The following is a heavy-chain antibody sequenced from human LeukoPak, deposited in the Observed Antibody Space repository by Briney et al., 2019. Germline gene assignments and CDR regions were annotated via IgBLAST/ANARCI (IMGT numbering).Heavy chain of an antibody. J-gene: IGHJ6*04. CDR1: GFTFSSYE. D-gene: IGHD3-10*02. Sequence: GGSLRLSCAASGFTFSSYEMNWVRQAPGKGLEWVSYISSSGSTIYYADTVKGRFTISRDNAKNSLYLQMNSLRAEDTAVYYCAELGITMIGGVWGEGTTVTISS. V-gene: IGHV3-48*03. CDR2: ISSSGSTI. CDR3: AELGITMIGGV.